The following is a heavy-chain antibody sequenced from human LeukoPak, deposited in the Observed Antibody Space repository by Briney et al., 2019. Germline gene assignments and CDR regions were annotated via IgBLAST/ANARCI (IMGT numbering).Heavy chain of an antibody. CDR1: GHTFTGYY. D-gene: IGHD3-22*01. CDR3: ARGERITMIVVVMDY. V-gene: IGHV1-2*02. J-gene: IGHJ4*02. CDR2: INPNSGGT. Sequence: ASVKVSCKASGHTFTGYYMHWVRQAPGQGLEWMGWINPNSGGTNYAQKFQGRVTMTRDTSISTAYMELSRLRSDDTAVYYCARGERITMIVVVMDYWGQGTLVTVSS.